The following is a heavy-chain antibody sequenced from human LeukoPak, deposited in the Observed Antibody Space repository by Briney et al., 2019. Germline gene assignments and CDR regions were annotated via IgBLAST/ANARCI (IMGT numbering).Heavy chain of an antibody. D-gene: IGHD2-15*01. CDR1: GLTVSSNY. J-gene: IGHJ4*02. CDR3: ARVIQSLLLKGYFDY. Sequence: GGSLRLSCAASGLTVSSNYMSWVRQAPGKGLEWVSVIYSGGSAYYADSLEGRLTISRDNSKNTLYLQMNSLRAEDTAVYYCARVIQSLLLKGYFDYWGQGTLVTVSS. CDR2: IYSGGSA. V-gene: IGHV3-53*01.